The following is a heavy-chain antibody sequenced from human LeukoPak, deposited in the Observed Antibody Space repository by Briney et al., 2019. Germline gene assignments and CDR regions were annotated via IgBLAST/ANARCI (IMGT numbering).Heavy chain of an antibody. CDR2: INPSGGST. D-gene: IGHD3-9*01. V-gene: IGHV1-46*01. CDR3: ARDPPLGYFDWLSPYYYYGMDV. CDR1: GYNFTNDY. J-gene: IGHJ6*02. Sequence: ASVKVSCKASGYNFTNDYMHWVRQAPGQGLEWIGIINPSGGSTSYAQKFQGRVTMTRDTSTSTVYMELSSLRSEDTAVYYCARDPPLGYFDWLSPYYYYGMDVWGQGTTVTVSS.